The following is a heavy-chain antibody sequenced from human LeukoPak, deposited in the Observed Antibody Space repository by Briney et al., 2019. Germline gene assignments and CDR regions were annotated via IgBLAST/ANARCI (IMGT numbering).Heavy chain of an antibody. CDR2: TYYSGST. V-gene: IGHV4-59*13. CDR1: GGSISSYY. J-gene: IGHJ4*02. Sequence: SETLSLTCTVSGGSISSYYWSWIRQPPRKRLEWIGHTYYSGSTNYNPSLKSRVTISVDTSKNQFSLKLSSVTAADTAVYYCASRSSIWSGYQDTLYYFDSWGQGTLVTVSS. D-gene: IGHD3-3*01. CDR3: ASRSSIWSGYQDTLYYFDS.